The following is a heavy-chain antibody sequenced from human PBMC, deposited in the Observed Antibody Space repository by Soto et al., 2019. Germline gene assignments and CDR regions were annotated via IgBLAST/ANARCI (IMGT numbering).Heavy chain of an antibody. V-gene: IGHV3-11*06. CDR2: ISSSSSYT. D-gene: IGHD2-21*02. J-gene: IGHJ4*02. CDR1: GFTFGDYY. CDR3: ARDRSRVVTAFDS. Sequence: QVQLVESGGGLVKPGGSLRLSCAASGFTFGDYYFNWIRQAPGKGLEWISYISSSSSYTNYADSVKGRFTISRDNAKNTLYLEMKSLRAGDTAVYYCARDRSRVVTAFDSWGRGTLVTVSS.